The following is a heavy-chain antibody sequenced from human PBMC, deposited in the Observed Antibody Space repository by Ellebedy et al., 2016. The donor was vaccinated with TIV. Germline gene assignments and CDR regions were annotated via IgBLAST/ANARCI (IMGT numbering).Heavy chain of an antibody. Sequence: GGSLRLXCVASGITFTNAWMNWVRQAPGKGLEWDGLIKSKIDGGTTAYAAPVKGRFTISRDDSQHTLYLQMNSLKAVDTAVYYCTTDRRGSYDIPLDIWGQGTMVSVSS. D-gene: IGHD1-26*01. CDR2: IKSKIDGGTT. J-gene: IGHJ3*02. CDR3: TTDRRGSYDIPLDI. CDR1: GITFTNAW. V-gene: IGHV3-15*01.